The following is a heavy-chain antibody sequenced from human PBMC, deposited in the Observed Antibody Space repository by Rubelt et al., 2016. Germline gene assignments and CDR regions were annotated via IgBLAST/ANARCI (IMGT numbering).Heavy chain of an antibody. V-gene: IGHV5-10-1*01. J-gene: IGHJ4*02. D-gene: IGHD1-26*01. CDR2: IDPSDSYT. CDR3: ARRNSGTYSPFDY. Sequence: EVQLVQSGAEVKKPGESLRISCKGSGYTFTNHWISWVRQMPGKGLEWMGRIDPSDSYTNYNPSLPGHVTISVDKSISTAYLQWSSLRASDTAMYYCARRNSGTYSPFDYWGQGTMVTVSP. CDR1: GYTFTNHW.